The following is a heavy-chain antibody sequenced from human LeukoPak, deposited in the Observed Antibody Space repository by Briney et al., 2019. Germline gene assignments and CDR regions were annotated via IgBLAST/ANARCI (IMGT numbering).Heavy chain of an antibody. D-gene: IGHD3-22*01. CDR1: GYTFTGYY. J-gene: IGHJ4*02. V-gene: IGHV1-2*02. CDR3: ASVRSSASYHDAFDY. Sequence: ASVKVSCKASGYTFTGYYMQWVRQAPGQGLEWMGWINPNSGVTNYAQKFHGRITMTRDTSISTAYMELNRLTSDDTAVYYCASVRSSASYHDAFDYWGQGTQVTVSS. CDR2: INPNSGVT.